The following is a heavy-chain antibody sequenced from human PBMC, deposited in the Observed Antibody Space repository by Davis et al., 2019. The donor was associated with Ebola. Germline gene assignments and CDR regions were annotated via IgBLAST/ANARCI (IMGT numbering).Heavy chain of an antibody. CDR2: ITGSGVST. V-gene: IGHV3-23*01. Sequence: GGSLRLSCAASGFTFSSYSMNWVRQAPGKGLEWVSTITGSGVSTYYADSVKGRFTISRDNSKNTLYLQMNSLRAEDTAVYYCAKDSRYDFWSGYYEGMDVWGQGTTVTVSS. CDR3: AKDSRYDFWSGYYEGMDV. J-gene: IGHJ6*02. CDR1: GFTFSSYS. D-gene: IGHD3-3*01.